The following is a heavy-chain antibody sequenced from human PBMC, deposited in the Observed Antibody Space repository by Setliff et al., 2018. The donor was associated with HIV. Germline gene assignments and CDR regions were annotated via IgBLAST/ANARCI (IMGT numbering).Heavy chain of an antibody. CDR3: ARQFWMLTTLYFDS. Sequence: PSETLSLTCSVSGGSMSRVYWTWIRQPPGKGLEWIGYVSASGTTRYNPSLQSRVTISGDSSKNQFSLSLSPVTAADTAVYYCARQFWMLTTLYFDSLGPGTLVTVSS. J-gene: IGHJ4*02. CDR2: VSASGTT. CDR1: GGSMSRVY. V-gene: IGHV4-4*08. D-gene: IGHD3-16*01.